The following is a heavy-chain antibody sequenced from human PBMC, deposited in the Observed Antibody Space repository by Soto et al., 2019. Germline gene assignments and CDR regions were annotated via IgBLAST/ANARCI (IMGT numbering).Heavy chain of an antibody. CDR1: GGSINGYY. V-gene: IGHV4-59*01. CDR3: AGASGYSYGYDDFFDN. CDR2: FHFSGST. Sequence: QVQLPESGPGLVKPSETLSLTCTVSGGSINGYYWTWLRQSPTNGLEWIGYFHFSGSTKYNPSLESRLTISADTSKNQISLTLSSVTAADTAVYYCAGASGYSYGYDDFFDNWGQGTLANVSS. D-gene: IGHD5-18*01. J-gene: IGHJ4*01.